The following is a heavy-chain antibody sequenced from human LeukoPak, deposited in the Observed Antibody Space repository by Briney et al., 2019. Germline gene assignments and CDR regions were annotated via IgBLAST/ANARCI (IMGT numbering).Heavy chain of an antibody. V-gene: IGHV3-53*01. J-gene: IGHJ4*02. CDR1: GFPVRSRY. CDR2: IYSGGTT. CDR3: ASLEGGPSDGR. D-gene: IGHD3-3*01. Sequence: GGSLRLSCEVSGFPVRSRYMTWVREPLGKGRECVSVIYSGGTTYHIDSVKGRFTISRDISKSTMYLEMNNLRVEDTAIYYCASLEGGPSDGRWGQGTLVTVSS.